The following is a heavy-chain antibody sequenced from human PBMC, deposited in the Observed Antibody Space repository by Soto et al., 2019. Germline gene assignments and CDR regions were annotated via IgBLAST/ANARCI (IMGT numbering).Heavy chain of an antibody. Sequence: SETLSLTCTVSGGSISSYYWSWIRQPPGKGLEWIGYIYYSGSTNYNPSLKSRVTISVDTSKNQFSLKLSSVTAADTAVYYCAGVLPFYSGSYYFDYWGQGTLVTVSS. CDR2: IYYSGST. CDR3: AGVLPFYSGSYYFDY. D-gene: IGHD1-26*01. CDR1: GGSISSYY. J-gene: IGHJ4*02. V-gene: IGHV4-59*01.